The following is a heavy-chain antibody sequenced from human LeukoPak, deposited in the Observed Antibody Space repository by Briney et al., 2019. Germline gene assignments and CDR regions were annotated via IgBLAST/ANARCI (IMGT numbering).Heavy chain of an antibody. D-gene: IGHD2-2*01. CDR2: INHSGST. CDR1: GGSFSGYY. Sequence: SETLSLTCAVYGGSFSGYYWSWIRQPPGKGLEWIGEINHSGSTNYNPSLKSRVTISVDTSKNQFSLKLSSVTAADTAVYYCARGGYCSSTSCSVRFDPWGQGTLVTVPS. V-gene: IGHV4-34*01. CDR3: ARGGYCSSTSCSVRFDP. J-gene: IGHJ5*02.